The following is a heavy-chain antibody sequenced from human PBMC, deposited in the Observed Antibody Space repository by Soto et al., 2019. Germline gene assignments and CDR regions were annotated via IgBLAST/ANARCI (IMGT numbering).Heavy chain of an antibody. D-gene: IGHD6-19*01. V-gene: IGHV3-33*01. CDR2: IWSDGSNK. CDR3: TRDPPNSGWSFDC. J-gene: IGHJ4*02. CDR1: EVTFGDLA. Sequence: SWLSLRLCSAASEVTFGDLAIHCIIKTPGKGLEWVAFIWSDGSNKYYADSVEGRFAISRDNSRNTVYLQMNSLRAEDTAIYYCTRDPPNSGWSFDCWGQATLVTVSS.